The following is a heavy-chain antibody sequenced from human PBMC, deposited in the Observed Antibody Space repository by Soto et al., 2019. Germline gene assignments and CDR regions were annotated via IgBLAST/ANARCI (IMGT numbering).Heavy chain of an antibody. CDR3: AKGRSSSWYPTANWFDP. J-gene: IGHJ5*02. V-gene: IGHV3-23*01. CDR2: ISGSGVST. Sequence: EVQLLESGGGLVQPGGSLRLSCGASQFTFSTYAMSWVRQAPGKGLDWVSAISGSGVSTYYADSVKGRFTISRDNSKNTLYLQMNSLGAEDTAVYYCAKGRSSSWYPTANWFDPWGQGTLVTVSS. D-gene: IGHD6-13*01. CDR1: QFTFSTYA.